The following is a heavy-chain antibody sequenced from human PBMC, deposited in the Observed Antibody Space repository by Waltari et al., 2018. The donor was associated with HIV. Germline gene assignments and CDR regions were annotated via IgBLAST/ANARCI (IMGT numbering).Heavy chain of an antibody. D-gene: IGHD6-6*01. V-gene: IGHV4-59*01. J-gene: IGHJ4*02. CDR2: IYYSGST. CDR3: ARGRLAARPGDFDY. Sequence: QVQLQESGPGLVKPSETLSLTCTGPGGPISSYYWSWIGQPPGKGLEWIGYIYYSGSTNYNPSFKSRVTISVDTSKNQFSLKLSSVTAADTAVYYCARGRLAARPGDFDYWGQGTLVTVSS. CDR1: GGPISSYY.